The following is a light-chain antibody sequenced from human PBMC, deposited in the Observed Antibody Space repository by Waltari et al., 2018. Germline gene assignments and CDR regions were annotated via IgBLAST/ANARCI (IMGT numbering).Light chain of an antibody. CDR1: QSVSNY. CDR2: DAS. V-gene: IGKV3-11*01. Sequence: TLTCRASQSVSNYLAWYQQKPGQAPRLLIYDASTRATGTPARFSGSGSGTDFTLTISSLEPEDFAFYYCQQRGNGLTFGGGTKVEIK. J-gene: IGKJ4*01. CDR3: QQRGNGLT.